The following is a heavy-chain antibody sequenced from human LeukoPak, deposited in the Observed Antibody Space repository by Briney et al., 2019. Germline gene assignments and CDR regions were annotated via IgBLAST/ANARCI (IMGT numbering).Heavy chain of an antibody. D-gene: IGHD6-6*01. J-gene: IGHJ4*02. CDR1: GGSFSGYY. CDR2: INHSGST. Sequence: SETLSLTCAVYGGSFSGYYWSWIRQPPGKGLEWIGEINHSGSTNYNPSLKSRVTISVDTSKNRFSLKLSSVTAADTAVYYCATAGGSSSRTFDYWGQGTLVTVSS. CDR3: ATAGGSSSRTFDY. V-gene: IGHV4-34*01.